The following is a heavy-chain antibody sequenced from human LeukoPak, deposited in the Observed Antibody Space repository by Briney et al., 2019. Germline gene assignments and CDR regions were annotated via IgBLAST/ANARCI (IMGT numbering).Heavy chain of an antibody. V-gene: IGHV1-69*04. D-gene: IGHD3-22*01. Sequence: SVKVSCKASGGTFSSYAISWVRQAPGQGLEWMGRIIPILGIANYAQKFQGRVTITADKSTSTAYMELSSLRSEDTAVYYCARDGHYYYDSSGYVYWGQGTLVTVSS. CDR2: IIPILGIA. J-gene: IGHJ4*02. CDR1: GGTFSSYA. CDR3: ARDGHYYYDSSGYVY.